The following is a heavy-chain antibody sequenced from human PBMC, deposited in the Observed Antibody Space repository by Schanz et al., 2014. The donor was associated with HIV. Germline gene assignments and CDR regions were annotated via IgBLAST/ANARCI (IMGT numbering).Heavy chain of an antibody. CDR3: ARDRMVYAQAPLYYFDY. J-gene: IGHJ4*02. CDR1: GFTFSSYG. V-gene: IGHV3-33*01. CDR2: IWYDGSNK. D-gene: IGHD2-8*01. Sequence: QVQLVESGGGVVQPGRSLRLSCAVSGFTFSSYGMHWVRQAPGKGLECVAVIWYDGSNKYYADSVKGRFTISRDNSKNTLYLQMNSLRAEDTAVYYCARDRMVYAQAPLYYFDYWGQGTLVTVSS.